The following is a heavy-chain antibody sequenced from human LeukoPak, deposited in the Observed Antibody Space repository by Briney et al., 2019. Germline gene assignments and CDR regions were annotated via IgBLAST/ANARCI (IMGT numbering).Heavy chain of an antibody. CDR3: ARDSLVHPNRWFDP. CDR2: ISSGTSYI. Sequence: GGSLRLSCAASGLTFSRYSMNWVRQAPGKGLEWVSSISSGTSYIYYADSVKGRFTISRDNAKNSLYLQMNSLRAEDTAVYYCARDSLVHPNRWFDPWGQGTLVIVSS. D-gene: IGHD6-13*01. CDR1: GLTFSRYS. V-gene: IGHV3-21*01. J-gene: IGHJ5*02.